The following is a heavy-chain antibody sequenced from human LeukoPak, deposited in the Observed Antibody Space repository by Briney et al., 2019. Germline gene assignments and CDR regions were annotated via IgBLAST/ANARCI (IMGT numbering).Heavy chain of an antibody. V-gene: IGHV3-15*04. D-gene: IGHD1-7*01. J-gene: IGHJ6*02. CDR3: TTDEDWNYARKDV. CDR2: IVSKIDGGTT. CDR1: GFTFSNAW. Sequence: PGGSLRLSCAASGFTFSNAWMSWVRQVPGKGLEWVGQIVSKIDGGTTDYAAPVKGRFTISRDDSESMLYLQMNSLKIEGTAVYYCTTDEDWNYARKDVWGQGATVIVSS.